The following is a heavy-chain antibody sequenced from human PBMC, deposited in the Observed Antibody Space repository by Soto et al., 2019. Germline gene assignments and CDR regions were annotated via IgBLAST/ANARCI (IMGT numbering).Heavy chain of an antibody. CDR3: ARPRSIAVAAFDY. CDR2: ISSSSSYI. V-gene: IGHV3-21*01. Sequence: LRLSCAASGFTFSSYSMNWVRQAPGKGLEWVSSISSSSSYIYYADSVKGRFTISRDNAKNSLYLQMNSLRAEDTAVYYCARPRSIAVAAFDYWGQGTLVTVSS. CDR1: GFTFSSYS. J-gene: IGHJ4*02. D-gene: IGHD6-19*01.